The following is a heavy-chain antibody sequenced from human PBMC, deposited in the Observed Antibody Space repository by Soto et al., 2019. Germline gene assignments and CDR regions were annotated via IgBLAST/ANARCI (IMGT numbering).Heavy chain of an antibody. V-gene: IGHV4-39*01. J-gene: IGHJ5*02. CDR2: IYYSGST. D-gene: IGHD6-19*01. Sequence: TLSLTCTVSGGSISSGGYYWSWIRQHPGKGLEWIGYIYYSGSTYYNPSLRSRVTISVDTSKNQFSLKLSSVTAADAAVFYCARHYSSGSRNWFDPWGQGTLVTVSS. CDR3: ARHYSSGSRNWFDP. CDR1: GGSISSGGYY.